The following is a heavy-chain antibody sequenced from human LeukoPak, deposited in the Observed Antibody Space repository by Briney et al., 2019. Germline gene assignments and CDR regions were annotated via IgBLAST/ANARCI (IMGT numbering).Heavy chain of an antibody. CDR1: GGSISNYY. CDR3: ARGPQTYYDFWSGYYKVYYYYGMDV. V-gene: IGHV4-59*01. Sequence: SETLSLTCTVSGGSISNYYWTWIRQPPGKGLEWIGYIYYSGSTNYNPSLKSRVTISVDTSRNQFSLKLSSVTAADTAVYYCARGPQTYYDFWSGYYKVYYYYGMDVWGQGTTVTVSS. J-gene: IGHJ6*02. D-gene: IGHD3-3*01. CDR2: IYYSGST.